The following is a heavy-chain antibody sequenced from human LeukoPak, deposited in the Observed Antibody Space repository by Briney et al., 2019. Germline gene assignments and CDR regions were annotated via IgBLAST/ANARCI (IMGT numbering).Heavy chain of an antibody. CDR1: AFTVSSDY. CDR2: IYSGGST. Sequence: PGGSLRLSCALSAFTVSSDYISWVRQAPGKGLEWVSAIYSGGSTYYADSVKGRFTISRDKSRNTVYLQMNSLRFEDTAMYYCARNWFDPWGQGTLVTVSS. J-gene: IGHJ5*02. V-gene: IGHV3-53*05. CDR3: ARNWFDP.